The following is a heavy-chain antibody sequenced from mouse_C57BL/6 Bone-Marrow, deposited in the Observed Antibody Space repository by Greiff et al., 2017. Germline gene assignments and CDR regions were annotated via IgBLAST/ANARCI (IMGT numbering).Heavy chain of an antibody. D-gene: IGHD1-1*01. J-gene: IGHJ1*03. V-gene: IGHV3-8*01. CDR3: AGTTVVPYSYFDV. CDR1: GYSITSDY. Sequence: EVKLMESGPGLAKPSQTLSLTCSVTGYSITSDYWNWIRKFPGNKLEYMGYISYSGSTYYNPSLKSRISITRDTSKNQYYLQLNSVTTEDTATYYCAGTTVVPYSYFDVWGTGTTVTVSS. CDR2: ISYSGST.